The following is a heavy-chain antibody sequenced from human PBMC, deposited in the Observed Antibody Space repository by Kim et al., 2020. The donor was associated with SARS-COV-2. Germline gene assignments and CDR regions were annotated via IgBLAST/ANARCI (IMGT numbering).Heavy chain of an antibody. CDR3: ASGHGFSYGPYYFDY. Sequence: GGSLRLSCAVSGFTFDDYGMSWVRQAPGKGLEWVSGIKWNGGSTGYADSVKGRFTISRDNAKNSLYLQMNSLRVEDTALYHCASGHGFSYGPYYFDYWGQGTLVTVSS. J-gene: IGHJ4*02. CDR2: IKWNGGST. D-gene: IGHD5-18*01. V-gene: IGHV3-20*01. CDR1: GFTFDDYG.